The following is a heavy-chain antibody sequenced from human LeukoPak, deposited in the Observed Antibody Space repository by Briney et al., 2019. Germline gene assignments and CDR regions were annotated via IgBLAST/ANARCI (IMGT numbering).Heavy chain of an antibody. V-gene: IGHV3-23*01. D-gene: IGHD6-13*01. J-gene: IGHJ4*02. CDR3: AKGLRGSSYDY. CDR1: GFTFNNFA. Sequence: PGGSLRLSCAASGFTFNNFAMSWVRQAPGKGLEWVSGISGSGGNTHYADSVKGRFTISRDNSKNMLYLQMSSLRAEDTAVYYCAKGLRGSSYDYWGQGTLVTVSS. CDR2: ISGSGGNT.